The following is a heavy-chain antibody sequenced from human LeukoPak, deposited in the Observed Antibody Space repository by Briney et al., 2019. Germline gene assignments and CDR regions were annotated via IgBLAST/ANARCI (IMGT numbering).Heavy chain of an antibody. CDR1: GFTFSSYN. J-gene: IGHJ5*02. Sequence: AGGSLRLSCVASGFTFSSYNMIWVRQAPGKGLEWVSGLSGSGRATYYAHSVKGRFTISRENSKNTMFLQMHSLRVDDTAVYYCARQRVMLTGTGGTWIDPWGQGTLVTVSS. D-gene: IGHD1/OR15-1a*01. CDR3: ARQRVMLTGTGGTWIDP. CDR2: LSGSGRAT. V-gene: IGHV3-23*01.